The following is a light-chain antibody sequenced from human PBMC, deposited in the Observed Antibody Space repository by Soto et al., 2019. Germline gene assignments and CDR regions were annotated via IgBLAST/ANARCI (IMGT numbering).Light chain of an antibody. J-gene: IGKJ5*01. CDR2: GAS. Sequence: IVLTQSPATLSLSPGERATLSCRARQSIGTYLAWYQQKPGQAPRLLIYGASSRATGIPDRFSGSGSGTDFTLTISGLEPADLGVYYCQQRHNWPITFGQGTRLEIK. V-gene: IGKV3-11*01. CDR1: QSIGTY. CDR3: QQRHNWPIT.